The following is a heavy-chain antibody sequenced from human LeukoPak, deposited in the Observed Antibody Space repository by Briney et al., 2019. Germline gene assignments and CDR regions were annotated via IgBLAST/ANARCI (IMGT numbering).Heavy chain of an antibody. D-gene: IGHD2-2*01. V-gene: IGHV3-21*01. CDR2: ISSSSSYI. Sequence: KAGGSLRLSCAASGFTFSSYSMTWVRQAPGKGLEWDSSISSSSSYIYYADSVKGRFTISRDNAKNSLYLQMNSLRAEDTAVYYCARDRRYCSSTSCYPYYFDYWGQGTLVTVSS. CDR1: GFTFSSYS. CDR3: ARDRRYCSSTSCYPYYFDY. J-gene: IGHJ4*02.